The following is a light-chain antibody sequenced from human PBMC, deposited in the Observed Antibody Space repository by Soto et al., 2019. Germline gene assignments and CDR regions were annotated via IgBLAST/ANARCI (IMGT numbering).Light chain of an antibody. CDR2: SDN. V-gene: IGLV1-44*01. Sequence: QSVLTQPPSASGTPGQGITISCSGGSSNIGTNTVTWYQQLPGTAPRLLIYSDNQRPSGVPDRFSGSKSGTSASPAISGLQSEDEADYYCAAWDVSFVVFGGGTKLTVL. CDR3: AAWDVSFVV. J-gene: IGLJ2*01. CDR1: SSNIGTNT.